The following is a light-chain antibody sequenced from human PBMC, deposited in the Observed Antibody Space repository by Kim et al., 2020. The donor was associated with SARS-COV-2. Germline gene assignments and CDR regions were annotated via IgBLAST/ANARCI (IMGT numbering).Light chain of an antibody. CDR3: QQRSNWPLT. Sequence: WYPGERATLSCRASQSVSSYLAWYQQKPGQAPRLLIYDASNRATGILARFSGSGSGTDFTLTISSLEPEDFAVYYCQQRSNWPLTFGPGTKVDIK. V-gene: IGKV3-11*01. CDR2: DAS. CDR1: QSVSSY. J-gene: IGKJ3*01.